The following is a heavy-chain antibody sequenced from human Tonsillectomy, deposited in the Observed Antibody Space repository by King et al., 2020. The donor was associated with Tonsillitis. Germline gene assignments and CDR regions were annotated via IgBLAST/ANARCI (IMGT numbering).Heavy chain of an antibody. D-gene: IGHD2-15*01. CDR3: VTESDMEAFDN. J-gene: IGHJ3*02. Sequence: QLVQSGAEVKKPGASVKVSCKVSGDSLTELSVHWVRQVPGKGLEWMGGFNPEDGGKIFAQIFEGRVTLTEDTSTDTAYMELSSLTSEDTAVYFCVTESDMEAFDNWGQGTMVTVTS. CDR1: GDSLTELS. CDR2: FNPEDGGK. V-gene: IGHV1-24*01.